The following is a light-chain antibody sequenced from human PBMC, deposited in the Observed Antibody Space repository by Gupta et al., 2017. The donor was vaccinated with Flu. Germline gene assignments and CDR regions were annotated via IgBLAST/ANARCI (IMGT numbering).Light chain of an antibody. Sequence: NIGSKAVDWNQQIPGQAPVVISYNDKQRPSGVPDRVSGSKSGNTASLTISGVRGGDEAGYSCQIWDATIDGPVFGGGTTLTVL. CDR3: QIWDATIDGPV. J-gene: IGLJ3*02. V-gene: IGLV3-21*04. CDR1: NIGSKA. CDR2: NDK.